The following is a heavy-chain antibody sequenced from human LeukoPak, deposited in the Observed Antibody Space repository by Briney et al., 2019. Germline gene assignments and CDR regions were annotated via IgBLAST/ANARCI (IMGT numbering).Heavy chain of an antibody. Sequence: SETLSLTCTVSGGSISNSYWSWIRQPPGKGLEWIGYIYYSGSTNYNPSLKSRVTISVDTSKNQSSLKLSSVTAADTAVYYCARLRDLYNIFDYWGQGTLVTVSS. J-gene: IGHJ4*02. CDR3: ARLRDLYNIFDY. CDR2: IYYSGST. V-gene: IGHV4-59*12. CDR1: GGSISNSY. D-gene: IGHD1-1*01.